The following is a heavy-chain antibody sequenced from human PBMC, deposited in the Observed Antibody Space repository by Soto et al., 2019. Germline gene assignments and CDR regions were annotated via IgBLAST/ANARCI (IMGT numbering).Heavy chain of an antibody. J-gene: IGHJ4*02. CDR3: ARVDFTGDYFDY. Sequence: GASVKVSCKASGYTFTSYYMHWVRQAPGQGLEWMGIINPSGGSTSYAQKFQGRVTMTRDTSTSTVYMELSSLRSEDTAVYYCARVDFTGDYFDYWGQGNLVTFSS. D-gene: IGHD5-12*01. CDR2: INPSGGST. V-gene: IGHV1-46*03. CDR1: GYTFTSYY.